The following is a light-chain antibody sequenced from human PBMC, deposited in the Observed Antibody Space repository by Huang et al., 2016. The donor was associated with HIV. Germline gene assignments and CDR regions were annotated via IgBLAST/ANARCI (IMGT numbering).Light chain of an antibody. V-gene: IGKV3-11*01. J-gene: IGKJ2*01. CDR1: QSVSRY. Sequence: EIVLTQSPATLSLSPGERATLSCRASQSVSRYLAWYQQKPGQAPRLLIYDASSRATGIPARFSGSGSGTDFTLTISSLEPEDFAVYYCQQRSNWPPYTFGQGTKLEIK. CDR3: QQRSNWPPYT. CDR2: DAS.